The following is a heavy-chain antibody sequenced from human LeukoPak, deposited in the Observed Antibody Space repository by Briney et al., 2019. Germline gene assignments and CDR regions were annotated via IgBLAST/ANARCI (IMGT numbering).Heavy chain of an antibody. CDR2: ILGSGDNT. V-gene: IGHV3-23*01. CDR3: AKPIPFWYFDL. CDR1: GFTFSNAA. D-gene: IGHD2-21*01. J-gene: IGHJ2*01. Sequence: GGSLRLSCAASGFTFSNAAMTWVRQAPGKGLEWVSTILGSGDNTYYADSVKGRFTISRDNSRSTPYLQMNSLTAEDTALYYCAKPIPFWYFDLWGRGTLVTVSS.